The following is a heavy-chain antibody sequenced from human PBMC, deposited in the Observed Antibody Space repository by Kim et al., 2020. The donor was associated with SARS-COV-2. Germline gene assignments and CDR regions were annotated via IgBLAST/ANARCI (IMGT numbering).Heavy chain of an antibody. D-gene: IGHD5-12*01. V-gene: IGHV3-33*06. Sequence: GGSLRLSCAASGFTFSSYGMHWVRQAPGKGLEWVAVIWYDGSNKYYADSVKGRFTISRDNSKNTLYLQMNSLRAADTAVYYCSKDEGIVATILYYYYGMDVWGQGTTVTVS. J-gene: IGHJ6*02. CDR2: IWYDGSNK. CDR3: SKDEGIVATILYYYYGMDV. CDR1: GFTFSSYG.